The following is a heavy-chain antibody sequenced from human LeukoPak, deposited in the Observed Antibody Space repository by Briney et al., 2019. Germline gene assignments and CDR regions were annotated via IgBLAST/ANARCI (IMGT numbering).Heavy chain of an antibody. V-gene: IGHV1-18*01. D-gene: IGHD6-13*01. CDR3: ARVWIAAPVESSHDY. J-gene: IGHJ4*02. Sequence: GASVKVSCEASGYTFTSYDFSWVRQAPGQGLEWMGWISVYNGNTNYAQKLQGRVTMTTDTSTSTAYMELRSLRPDDTAVYYCARVWIAAPVESSHDYWGQGTLVTVSS. CDR1: GYTFTSYD. CDR2: ISVYNGNT.